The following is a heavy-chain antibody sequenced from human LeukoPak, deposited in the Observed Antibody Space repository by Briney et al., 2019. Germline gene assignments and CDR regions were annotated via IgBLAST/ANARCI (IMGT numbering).Heavy chain of an antibody. CDR1: GFTFSYYA. CDR2: IWSDGSNK. J-gene: IGHJ4*02. CDR3: ARELFGSGSCPDG. V-gene: IGHV3-33*01. D-gene: IGHD3-10*01. Sequence: PGRSLRLSCSASGFTFSYYAIHWVRQAPGKGLEWVALIWSDGSNKYYADSVKGRITNSRDNSKNTVYLQMNSLRAEDTAVYYCARELFGSGSCPDGWGQGTLVTVSS.